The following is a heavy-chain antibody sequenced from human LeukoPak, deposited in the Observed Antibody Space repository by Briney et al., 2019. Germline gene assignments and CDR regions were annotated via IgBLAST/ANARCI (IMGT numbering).Heavy chain of an antibody. D-gene: IGHD3-22*01. V-gene: IGHV4-39*01. J-gene: IGHJ4*02. Sequence: PSETLSLTCTVSGASIRSSTYYWGWVRQPPGKGLEYVGSVYYSGTASYNPSLKTPLTISVDTSKNQFSLKLSSVTATDTAMYYCVRHFYYFDTSGYSNFDSWGQGSLVTVSS. CDR3: VRHFYYFDTSGYSNFDS. CDR2: VYYSGTA. CDR1: GASIRSSTYY.